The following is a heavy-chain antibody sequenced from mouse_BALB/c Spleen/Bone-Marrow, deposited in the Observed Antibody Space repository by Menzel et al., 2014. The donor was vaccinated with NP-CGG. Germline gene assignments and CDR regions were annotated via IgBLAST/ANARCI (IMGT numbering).Heavy chain of an antibody. J-gene: IGHJ1*01. D-gene: IGHD1-1*01. CDR2: INPSNGGT. CDR1: SYTFSSYY. V-gene: IGHV1S81*02. CDR3: TRSNYGYWYFDV. Sequence: QVQLQQSGAELVKPGASVKLSCKASSYTFSSYYMYWVKQRPGQGLEWIGEINPSNGGTKFNEKFKSKATLTVDKSSSTAYMQLSSLTSEDSAVYYCTRSNYGYWYFDVWGAGTTVTVSS.